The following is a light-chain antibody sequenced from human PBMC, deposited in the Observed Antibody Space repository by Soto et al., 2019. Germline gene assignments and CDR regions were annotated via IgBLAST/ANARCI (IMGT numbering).Light chain of an antibody. V-gene: IGLV2-14*01. J-gene: IGLJ1*01. CDR3: SSFSVASPF. CDR2: DVS. Sequence: QSVLTQPASMSGSPGQSVTISCAGTSNDIGGYNYVSWYQHHPGTAPKLMIYDVSSRPSGVSHRFSGSKSGNTASLTISGLQAEDEADYYCSSFSVASPFFGTGTKVTVL. CDR1: SNDIGGYNY.